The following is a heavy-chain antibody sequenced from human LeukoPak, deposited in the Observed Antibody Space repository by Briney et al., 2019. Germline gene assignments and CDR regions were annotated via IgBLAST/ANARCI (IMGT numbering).Heavy chain of an antibody. Sequence: GGSLRLSCAASGFTFTTYAMYWVRQAPGKGLEGVALIRYDRSSKYYADSVKGRFTISRDNSKNTLYLQMNSLRAVDTAVYYCAKHRDYGDYRGVDYWGQGTLVTVSS. D-gene: IGHD4-17*01. CDR1: GFTFTTYA. J-gene: IGHJ4*02. CDR3: AKHRDYGDYRGVDY. V-gene: IGHV3-30*02. CDR2: IRYDRSSK.